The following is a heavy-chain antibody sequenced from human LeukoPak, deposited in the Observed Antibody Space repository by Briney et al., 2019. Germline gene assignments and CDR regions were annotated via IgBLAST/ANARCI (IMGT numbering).Heavy chain of an antibody. J-gene: IGHJ6*04. D-gene: IGHD1-1*01. V-gene: IGHV3-21*01. CDR1: GFTFSSYS. Sequence: GGSLRLSCAASGFTFSSYSMNWVRQAPGKGLGWVSSISSSSSYIYYADSVKGRFTISRDNAKNSLYLQMNSLRAEDTAVYYCARDSVIWNDPFSDYYYGMDVWGKGTTVTVSS. CDR2: ISSSSSYI. CDR3: ARDSVIWNDPFSDYYYGMDV.